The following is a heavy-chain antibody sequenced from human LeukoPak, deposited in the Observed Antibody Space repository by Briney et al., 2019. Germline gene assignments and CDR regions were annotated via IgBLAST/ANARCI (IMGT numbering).Heavy chain of an antibody. V-gene: IGHV4-4*07. J-gene: IGHJ4*02. CDR3: ARAGASYYGSGSYQYYFDY. Sequence: SETLSLTCTVSGGSISSYYWSWIRQPAGKGLEWIGRIYTSGSTNYNPSLKSRVTMSVDTSKNQFSLKLSSVTAADTAVYYCARAGASYYGSGSYQYYFDYWGQGTLVTVSS. CDR2: IYTSGST. CDR1: GGSISSYY. D-gene: IGHD3-10*01.